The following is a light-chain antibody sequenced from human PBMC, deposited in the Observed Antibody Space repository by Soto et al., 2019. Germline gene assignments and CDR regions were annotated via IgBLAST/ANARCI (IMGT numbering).Light chain of an antibody. J-gene: IGKJ1*01. CDR1: QTLLYSSNNMNY. CDR3: QQYDSPPWT. Sequence: DIVMTQSPDSLAVSLGERATINCKSSQTLLYSSNNMNYLAWYQQKPGQPPKLLKYWASTRESGVPDRFSGSGYGTDFTLTISSLQAEDVAVYYCQQYDSPPWTFGQGTKVEIK. V-gene: IGKV4-1*01. CDR2: WAS.